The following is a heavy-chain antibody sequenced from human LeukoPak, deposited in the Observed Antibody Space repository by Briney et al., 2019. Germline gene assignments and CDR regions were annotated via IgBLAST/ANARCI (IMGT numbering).Heavy chain of an antibody. V-gene: IGHV4-34*01. J-gene: IGHJ6*03. Sequence: SETLSLTCAVYGGSFSGYYWSWIRQPPGKGLEWIGEINHSGSTNYNPSLKSRVTMSVDTSKNQFSLKLSSVTAADTAMYYCAREVADYGGYYYYHYMDVWGKGTTVTISS. CDR1: GGSFSGYY. CDR2: INHSGST. D-gene: IGHD4-23*01. CDR3: AREVADYGGYYYYHYMDV.